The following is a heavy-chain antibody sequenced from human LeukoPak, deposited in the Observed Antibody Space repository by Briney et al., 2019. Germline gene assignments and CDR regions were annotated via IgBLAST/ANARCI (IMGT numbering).Heavy chain of an antibody. CDR2: IKWNGGST. CDR1: GFTFEDYD. V-gene: IGHV3-20*04. J-gene: IGHJ4*02. CDR3: ARDRSDYDFWSGYSMSYFDY. Sequence: GGSLRLSCAASGFTFEDYDMNWVRHAPGKGLEWVSGIKWNGGSTGYADSVRGRFTISRDNAKNSLYLQMNSLRAEDTALYYCARDRSDYDFWSGYSMSYFDYWGQGTLVTVSS. D-gene: IGHD3-3*01.